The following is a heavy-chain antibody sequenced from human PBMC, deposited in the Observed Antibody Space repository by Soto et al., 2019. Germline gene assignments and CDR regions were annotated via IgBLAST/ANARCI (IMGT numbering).Heavy chain of an antibody. J-gene: IGHJ4*02. Sequence: PGGSLRLSCAASGFTFSNSAMHWVRQAPGKGLEWVALISYDGSNKYFAGSVKGRFTISRDNSKNTLYLQMDSLRAEDTAMYYCAKNSGHDHGDHCDYWAQGTLVTVYS. CDR1: GFTFSNSA. CDR2: ISYDGSNK. D-gene: IGHD3-3*01. V-gene: IGHV3-30*18. CDR3: AKNSGHDHGDHCDY.